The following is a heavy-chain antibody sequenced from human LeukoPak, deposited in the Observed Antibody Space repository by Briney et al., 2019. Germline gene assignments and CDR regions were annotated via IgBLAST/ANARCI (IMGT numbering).Heavy chain of an antibody. CDR2: IYTSGST. CDR1: GGSISSYY. D-gene: IGHD3-10*01. J-gene: IGHJ4*02. V-gene: IGHV4-4*07. Sequence: PSETLSLTCTVSGGSISSYYWSWIRQPAGKGLEWIGRIYTSGSTNYNPSLKSRVTMSVDTSKNQFSLKLSSVTAADTAVYYCARERITMVRGVMGYFDYWGQGTLVTVSS. CDR3: ARERITMVRGVMGYFDY.